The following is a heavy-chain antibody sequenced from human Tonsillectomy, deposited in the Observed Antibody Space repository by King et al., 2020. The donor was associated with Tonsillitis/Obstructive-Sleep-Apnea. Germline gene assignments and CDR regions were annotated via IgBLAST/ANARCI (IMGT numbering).Heavy chain of an antibody. J-gene: IGHJ4*02. V-gene: IGHV3-48*03. CDR2: ISSSGSTI. CDR3: ARRRLGEDIVVVPAP. D-gene: IGHD2-2*01. CDR1: GFTFSSYE. Sequence: VQLVESGGGLVQPGGSLRLSCAASGFTFSSYEMNWVRQAPGKGLEWVSYISSSGSTIYYADSVKGRFTIPRDNAKNSLYLKMNSLGAEDTAVYNCARRRLGEDIVVVPAPWGEVTLVTVSS.